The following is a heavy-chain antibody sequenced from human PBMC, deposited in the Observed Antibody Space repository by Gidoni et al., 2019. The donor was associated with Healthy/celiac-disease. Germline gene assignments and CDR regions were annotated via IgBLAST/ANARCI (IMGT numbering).Heavy chain of an antibody. J-gene: IGHJ6*03. CDR3: ARGGGGYYYYYMDV. CDR2: IYTSGST. CDR1: GGSISSGSYY. V-gene: IGHV4-61*02. D-gene: IGHD2-15*01. Sequence: QVQLQESGPGMVKPSQTLSLTCTVSGGSISSGSYYWSWIRQPAGKGLEWIRRIYTSGSTNYNPSLKSRVTISVDTSKNQFSLKLSSVTAADTAVYYCARGGGGYYYYYMDVWGKGTTVTVSS.